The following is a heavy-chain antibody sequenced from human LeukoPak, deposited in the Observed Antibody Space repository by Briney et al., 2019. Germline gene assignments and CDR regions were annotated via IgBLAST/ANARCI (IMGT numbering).Heavy chain of an antibody. J-gene: IGHJ4*02. CDR1: GGSLSSSSYY. D-gene: IGHD6-19*01. CDR2: IYYSGTA. Sequence: SETLSLTCTVSGGSLSSSSYYWDWIRQPPGKGLEWIGSIYYSGTAYYNPSLKSRFTMSVDTSKNQFSLKLSPVTAADTTLYYCARRAGSGWYDYWGQGTLVTVSS. CDR3: ARRAGSGWYDY. V-gene: IGHV4-39*01.